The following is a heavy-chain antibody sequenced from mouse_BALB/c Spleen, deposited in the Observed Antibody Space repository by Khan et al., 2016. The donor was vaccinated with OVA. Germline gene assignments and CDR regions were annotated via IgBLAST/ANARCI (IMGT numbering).Heavy chain of an antibody. Sequence: QVQLKDSGPGLVAPSQSLSITCSVSGFSLSRYNIHWVRQSPGKGLEWLGMIWGGGGTDYNSTFKSRLSISKDNSESQVFLKMNSLQTDDTAMYXRASAYNRYDGYYAMDYWGQGPSVTVSA. V-gene: IGHV2-6-4*01. D-gene: IGHD2-14*01. J-gene: IGHJ4*01. CDR2: IWGGGGT. CDR1: GFSLSRYN. CDR3: ASAYNRYDGYYAMDY.